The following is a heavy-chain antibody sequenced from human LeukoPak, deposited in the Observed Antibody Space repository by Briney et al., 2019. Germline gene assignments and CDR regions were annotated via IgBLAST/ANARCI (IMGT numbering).Heavy chain of an antibody. CDR2: ISYDGSNK. J-gene: IGHJ4*02. D-gene: IGHD3-9*01. CDR1: GFTFSSYA. CDR3: ARGVRDFDWLSPPNY. V-gene: IGHV3-30*04. Sequence: SGGSLRLSCAASGFTFSSYAMHWVRQAPGKGLEWVAVISYDGSNKYYADSVKGRFTISRDNSKNTLYLQMNSLRAEDTAVYYCARGVRDFDWLSPPNYWGQGTLVTVSS.